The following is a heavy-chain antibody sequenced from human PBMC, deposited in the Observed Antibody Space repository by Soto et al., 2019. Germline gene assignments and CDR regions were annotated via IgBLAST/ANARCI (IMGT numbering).Heavy chain of an antibody. CDR3: ARGPYYYDSSGYYYYFDY. J-gene: IGHJ4*02. CDR2: IKQDGSEK. CDR1: GFTFSSYW. D-gene: IGHD3-22*01. Sequence: GGSLRLSCAASGFTFSSYWMSWVRQAPGKGLEWVANIKQDGSEKYYVDSVKSRFTISRDNAKNSLYLQMNSLRAEDTAVYYCARGPYYYDSSGYYYYFDYWGQGTLVTVSS. V-gene: IGHV3-7*04.